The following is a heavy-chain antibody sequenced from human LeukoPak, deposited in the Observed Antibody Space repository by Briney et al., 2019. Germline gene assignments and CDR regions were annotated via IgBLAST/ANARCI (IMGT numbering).Heavy chain of an antibody. D-gene: IGHD6-6*01. CDR2: ISYDGSNK. CDR3: AKEKPLYSSSSRVHFDY. CDR1: GFTFSSYG. Sequence: PGGSLRLSCAASGFTFSSYGMHWVRQAPGKGLEWVAVISYDGSNKYYADSVKGRFTISRDNSKNTLYLQMNSLRAEDTAVYYCAKEKPLYSSSSRVHFDYWGQGTLVTVSS. V-gene: IGHV3-30*18. J-gene: IGHJ4*02.